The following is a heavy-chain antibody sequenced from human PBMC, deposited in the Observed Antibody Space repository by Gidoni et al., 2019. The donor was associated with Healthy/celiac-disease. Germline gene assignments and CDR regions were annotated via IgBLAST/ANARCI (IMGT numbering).Heavy chain of an antibody. Sequence: EVQLVESGGGLVKPGGSLRLSCAASGFTFSSDSMNWVRQAPGKGLEWVSSISSSSSYIYYADSVKGRFTISRDNAKNSLYLQMNSLRAEDTAVYYCARDSAPYYDSSGYYFSPDAFDIWGQGTMVTVSS. J-gene: IGHJ3*02. CDR2: ISSSSSYI. D-gene: IGHD3-22*01. V-gene: IGHV3-21*01. CDR3: ARDSAPYYDSSGYYFSPDAFDI. CDR1: GFTFSSDS.